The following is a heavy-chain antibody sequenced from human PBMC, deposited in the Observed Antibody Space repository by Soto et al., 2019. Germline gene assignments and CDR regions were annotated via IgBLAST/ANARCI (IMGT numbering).Heavy chain of an antibody. J-gene: IGHJ4*02. CDR1: GYTFTSYG. D-gene: IGHD2-15*01. CDR2: ISAYNGNT. CDR3: AKHHKYCSGGSCLSADFDY. Sequence: QVQLVQSGAEVKKPGASVKVSCKASGYTFTSYGISWVRQAPGQGLEWMGWISAYNGNTNYAQKLQGRVTMTTDTPTSTAYMELRSRSADDTAVYYCAKHHKYCSGGSCLSADFDYWGQGTLVTVSS. V-gene: IGHV1-18*01.